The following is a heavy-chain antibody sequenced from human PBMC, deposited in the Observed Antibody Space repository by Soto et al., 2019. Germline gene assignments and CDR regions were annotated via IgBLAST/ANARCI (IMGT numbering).Heavy chain of an antibody. CDR3: ARAEEGEYCSSTSCYYGNWFDP. CDR2: IYYSGST. V-gene: IGHV4-39*01. J-gene: IGHJ5*02. CDR1: GGSISSSSYY. D-gene: IGHD2-2*01. Sequence: SETLSLTCTVSGGSISSSSYYWGWIRQPPGKGLEWIGSIYYSGSTYYNPSLKSRVTVSVDTSKNQFSLKLSSVTAADTAVYYCARAEEGEYCSSTSCYYGNWFDPWGQGTLVTVSS.